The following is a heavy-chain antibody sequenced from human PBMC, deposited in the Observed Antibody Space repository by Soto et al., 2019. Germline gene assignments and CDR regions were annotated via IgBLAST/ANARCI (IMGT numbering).Heavy chain of an antibody. D-gene: IGHD3-3*01. J-gene: IGHJ4*02. CDR2: IASSGST. CDR1: GGAISTYY. Sequence: QGQLQESGPGLVKPSDTLSLTCSGAGGAISTYYCNWIRQPAGKGLEWIGRIASSGSTNYSPSLKSRATMSVDTSKNQFSLKLTSVTAADTAVYYCARGGHDFWSGPFDYWGQGTLATVSS. CDR3: ARGGHDFWSGPFDY. V-gene: IGHV4-4*07.